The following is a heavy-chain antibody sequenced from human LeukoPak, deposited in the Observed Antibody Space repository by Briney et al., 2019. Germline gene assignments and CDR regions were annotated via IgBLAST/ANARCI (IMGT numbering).Heavy chain of an antibody. V-gene: IGHV3-11*01. CDR1: RFTFSDYY. CDR2: IGPTDSHI. CDR3: ARDGRLDY. Sequence: PGGPLRLSCAASRFTFSDYYMSWIRQAPGKGLEWISYIGPTDSHIYYADSVRGRFTISRDNAKNSLYLEMSSLRADDTAVYYCARDGRLDYWGLGTLVIVST. J-gene: IGHJ4*02.